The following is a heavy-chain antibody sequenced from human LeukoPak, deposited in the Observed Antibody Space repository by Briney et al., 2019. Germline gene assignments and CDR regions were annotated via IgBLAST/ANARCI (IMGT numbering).Heavy chain of an antibody. CDR2: INHSGST. V-gene: IGHV4-39*07. Sequence: PSETLSLTCTVSGGSISSSSYYWSWIRQPPGKGLEWIGEINHSGSTNYNPSLKSRVTISVDTSKNQFSLKLSSVTAADTAVYYCARVRGWQLARYYYMDVWGKGTTVTVSS. CDR1: GGSISSSSYY. CDR3: ARVRGWQLARYYYMDV. J-gene: IGHJ6*03. D-gene: IGHD6-6*01.